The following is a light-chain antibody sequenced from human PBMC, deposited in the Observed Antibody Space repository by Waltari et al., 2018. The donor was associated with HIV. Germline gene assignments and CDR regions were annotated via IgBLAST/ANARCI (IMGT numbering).Light chain of an antibody. CDR1: QSVSSSY. Sequence: EIVLTQSPGTLSLSPGERATLSCRASQSVSSSYVAWYQQKPGQAPRLLIYGASSRAPGIPDRFRGSGSGTDFTLTFSRLEPEDFAVYYCQHYGSSPRTFGQGTKLEIK. J-gene: IGKJ2*01. V-gene: IGKV3-20*01. CDR3: QHYGSSPRT. CDR2: GAS.